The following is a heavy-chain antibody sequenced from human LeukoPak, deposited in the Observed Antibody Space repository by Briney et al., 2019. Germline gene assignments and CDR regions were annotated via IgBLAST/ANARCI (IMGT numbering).Heavy chain of an antibody. V-gene: IGHV4-34*01. J-gene: IGHJ5*02. CDR2: INHSGST. D-gene: IGHD3-16*02. CDR3: ARGFNDYVWGSYRPNYWFDP. CDR1: GGSFSGYY. Sequence: SSETLSLTCAVYGGSFSGYYWSWIRQPPGKGLEWIGEINHSGSTNYNPSLKSRVTISVDTSKNQFSLKLSSVTAADTAVYYCARGFNDYVWGSYRPNYWFDPWGQGTLVTVSS.